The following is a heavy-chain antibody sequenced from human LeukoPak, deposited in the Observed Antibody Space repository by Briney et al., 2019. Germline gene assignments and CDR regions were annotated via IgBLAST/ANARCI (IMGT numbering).Heavy chain of an antibody. CDR2: IYSGGST. J-gene: IGHJ5*02. D-gene: IGHD3-10*01. Sequence: GGSLRLSCAASGFTVSSNYMSWVRQAPRKGLEWVSVIYSGGSTYYADSVKGRFTISRDNSKNTLYLQMNSLRAEDTAVYYCARGNVKYYYGSGSAHWFDPWGQGTLVTVSS. CDR3: ARGNVKYYYGSGSAHWFDP. CDR1: GFTVSSNY. V-gene: IGHV3-53*01.